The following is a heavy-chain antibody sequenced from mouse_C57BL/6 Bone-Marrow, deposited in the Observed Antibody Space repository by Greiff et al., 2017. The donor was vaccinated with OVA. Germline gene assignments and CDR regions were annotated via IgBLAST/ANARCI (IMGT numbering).Heavy chain of an antibody. J-gene: IGHJ2*01. CDR2: IDPNSGGT. CDR3: ARGIFYYYGSSYEYFDY. V-gene: IGHV1-72*01. D-gene: IGHD1-1*01. Sequence: QVQLQQPGAELVKPGASVKLSCKASGYTFTSYWMHWVKQRPGRGLEWIGRIDPNSGGTKYNEKFKSKATLTVDKPSSTAYMQLSSLTSEDSAVYYCARGIFYYYGSSYEYFDYWGQGTTLTVSS. CDR1: GYTFTSYW.